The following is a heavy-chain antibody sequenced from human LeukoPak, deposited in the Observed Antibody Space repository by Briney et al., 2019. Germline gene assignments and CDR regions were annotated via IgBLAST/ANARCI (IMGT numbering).Heavy chain of an antibody. V-gene: IGHV4-34*01. Sequence: SETLSLTCAVYGGSFSGYYWSWIRQPPGKGLEWIGEINHSGSTNYNPSLKSRVTISVDTSKNLFSLKLSSVTAADTAVYYCARVPHYYYGMDVWGQGTTVTVSS. CDR1: GGSFSGYY. J-gene: IGHJ6*02. CDR3: ARVPHYYYGMDV. CDR2: INHSGST.